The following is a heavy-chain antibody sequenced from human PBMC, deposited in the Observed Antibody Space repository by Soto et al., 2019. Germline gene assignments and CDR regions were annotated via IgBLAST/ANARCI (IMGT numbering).Heavy chain of an antibody. J-gene: IGHJ5*02. CDR3: ARVDGHEWVYWFDP. D-gene: IGHD3-3*01. CDR2: VYHSGST. CDR1: GGSISSSKW. V-gene: IGHV4-4*02. Sequence: QVLLHQSGPGLVKPSGTLSLTCAVSGGSISSSKWWSWVRQTPGKGLEWIGEVYHSGSTNYNPSLKSRVTIAVDKSKNQFSLNLTSVSAADTAIYYWARVDGHEWVYWFDPWGQGTLVTVSS.